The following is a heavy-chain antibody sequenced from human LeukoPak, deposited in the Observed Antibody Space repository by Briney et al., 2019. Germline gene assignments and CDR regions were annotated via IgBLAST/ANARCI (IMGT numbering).Heavy chain of an antibody. CDR1: GGTFDSHA. Sequence: SVKVSCKASGGTFDSHAISWVRQAPGQGLEWMGAIIPMYNTANYAQKFQGRVATIADKSTSTAYMELSSLRSDDTAVYYCASAQNNHGYVYYGMDVWGEGTTVTVSS. CDR3: ASAQNNHGYVYYGMDV. D-gene: IGHD5-12*01. J-gene: IGHJ6*04. CDR2: IIPMYNTA. V-gene: IGHV1-69*06.